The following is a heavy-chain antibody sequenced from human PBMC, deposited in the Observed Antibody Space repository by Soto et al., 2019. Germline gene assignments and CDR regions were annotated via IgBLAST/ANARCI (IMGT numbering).Heavy chain of an antibody. Sequence: GESLKISCKGSGYSFTSYWIGWVRQMPGKGLEWMGIIYPGDSDTRYSPSFQGQVTISADKSISTAYLQWSSLKASDTAMYYCARQGWFGANYYYYDGKAVWGQGTTVPVS. V-gene: IGHV5-51*01. J-gene: IGHJ6*02. D-gene: IGHD3-10*01. CDR3: ARQGWFGANYYYYDGKAV. CDR1: GYSFTSYW. CDR2: IYPGDSDT.